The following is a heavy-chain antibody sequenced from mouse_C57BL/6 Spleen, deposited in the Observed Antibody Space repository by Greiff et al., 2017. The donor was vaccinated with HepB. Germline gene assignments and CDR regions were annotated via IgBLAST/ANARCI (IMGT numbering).Heavy chain of an antibody. D-gene: IGHD3-3*01. CDR1: GYTFTSYT. V-gene: IGHV1-4*01. CDR2: INPSSGYT. CDR3: ARTGKGAMDY. J-gene: IGHJ4*01. Sequence: VQLQQSGAELARPGASVKMSCKASGYTFTSYTMPWVNQRPGQGLEWIGYINPSSGYTKYNQKFKDKATLTADKSSSTAYMQLSSLTSEDSAVYYCARTGKGAMDYWGQVTSVTVSS.